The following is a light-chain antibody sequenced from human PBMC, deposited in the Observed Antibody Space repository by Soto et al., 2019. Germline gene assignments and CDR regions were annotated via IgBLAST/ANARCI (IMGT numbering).Light chain of an antibody. J-gene: IGLJ2*01. Sequence: QPVLTQPPSASGSPGQSVTISCTGTSSDVGGYDYVSWYQQHPGKAPKVMIFEVSKRPSGVPDRFSGSKSANTASLTVSGLQAEDEADYYCTSYAGANTLVFGGGTQLTVL. CDR3: TSYAGANTLV. V-gene: IGLV2-8*01. CDR2: EVS. CDR1: SSDVGGYDY.